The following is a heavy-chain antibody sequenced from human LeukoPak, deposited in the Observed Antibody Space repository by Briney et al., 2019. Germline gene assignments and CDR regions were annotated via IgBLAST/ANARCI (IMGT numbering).Heavy chain of an antibody. Sequence: ASVKVSCKASGYTITNNYMHWVRQAPGQGLEWMGVINPSGTGTSYAQKFQGRITMSRDTSTSTVYMELSSLRSEDTTFYYCATDHSMANTAWWFDPWGQGTLVTVSS. D-gene: IGHD5-24*01. V-gene: IGHV1-46*01. J-gene: IGHJ5*02. CDR1: GYTITNNY. CDR3: ATDHSMANTAWWFDP. CDR2: INPSGTGT.